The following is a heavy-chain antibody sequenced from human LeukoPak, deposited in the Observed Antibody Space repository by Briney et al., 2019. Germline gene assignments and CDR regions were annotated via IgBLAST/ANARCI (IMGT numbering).Heavy chain of an antibody. D-gene: IGHD5-24*01. J-gene: IGHJ6*03. CDR3: ARSRKEMATITNYYYMDV. CDR2: IKQDGSEK. CDR1: GFTFSSYW. V-gene: IGHV3-7*01. Sequence: GSLRLSCAASGFTFSSYWMSWVRQAPGKGLEWVANIKQDGSEKYYVDSVKGRFTISRDNAKNSLYLQMNSLRAEDTAVYYCARSRKEMATITNYYYMDVWGKGTTVTVSS.